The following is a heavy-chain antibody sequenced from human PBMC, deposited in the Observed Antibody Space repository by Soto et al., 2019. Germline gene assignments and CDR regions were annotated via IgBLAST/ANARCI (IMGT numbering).Heavy chain of an antibody. D-gene: IGHD2-15*01. CDR3: ARGRIFCSGGSCYNWFDP. V-gene: IGHV4-34*01. CDR2: INHSGST. Sequence: QVQLQQWGAVLLKPSETLSLTCAVYGGSFSGYYWSWIRQPPGKGLEWIGEINHSGSTNYNPSLKSRGTISVDTSKIQFSLMLSSVTAADTAVYYCARGRIFCSGGSCYNWFDPWGQGTLVTVSS. J-gene: IGHJ5*02. CDR1: GGSFSGYY.